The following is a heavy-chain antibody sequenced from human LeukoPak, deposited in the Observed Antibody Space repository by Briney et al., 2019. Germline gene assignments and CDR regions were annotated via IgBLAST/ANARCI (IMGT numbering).Heavy chain of an antibody. CDR1: GFTFSSYE. CDR2: ISSGGSTI. CDR3: ARNIVPAAVNYYYYGMDV. V-gene: IGHV3-48*03. J-gene: IGHJ6*04. Sequence: PGGSLRLSCAASGFTFSSYEMNWVRQAPGKGLEWVSHISSGGSTIYYADCVKGRFTISRDNAKNSLYLQMNSLRAEDTAVYYCARNIVPAAVNYYYYGMDVWGKGTTVTVSS. D-gene: IGHD2-2*01.